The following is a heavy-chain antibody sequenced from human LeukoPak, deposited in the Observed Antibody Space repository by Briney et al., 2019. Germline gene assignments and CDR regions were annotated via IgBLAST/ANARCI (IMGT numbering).Heavy chain of an antibody. CDR3: ARGRGYCSGVSCPPGH. V-gene: IGHV4-61*01. CDR2: IYYSGST. Sequence: SETLSLTCTVSGGSVSSGSYYWSWIRQPPGKGLEWIGYIYYSGSTSYNPSLKSRVTISVDTSKNQFSLKLSSVTAADTAVYYCARGRGYCSGVSCPPGHWGQGALVTVSS. CDR1: GGSVSSGSYY. D-gene: IGHD2-15*01. J-gene: IGHJ4*02.